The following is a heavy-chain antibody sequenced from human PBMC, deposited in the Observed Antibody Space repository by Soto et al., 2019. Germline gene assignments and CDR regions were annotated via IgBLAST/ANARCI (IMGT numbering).Heavy chain of an antibody. D-gene: IGHD3-3*01. CDR2: INPATGAA. J-gene: IGHJ3*02. CDR3: ARGGGVGVAGSAAFDM. V-gene: IGHV1-2*02. CDR1: GYPVTAYY. Sequence: QLHLVQSGAVVKKPGASVTVSCSASGYPVTAYYMHWVRQAPGRGLEWMGGINPATGAAKYTQTFQGRVTRTRDTSPSTVFMELGGLPSEDTAVFYCARGGGVGVAGSAAFDMWGQGTLVTVSS.